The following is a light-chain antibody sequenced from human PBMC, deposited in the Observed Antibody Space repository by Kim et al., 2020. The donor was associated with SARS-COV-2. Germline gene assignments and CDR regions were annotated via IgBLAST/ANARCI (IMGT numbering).Light chain of an antibody. CDR3: SAWDNSLRAWV. CDR1: SNEDGLEG. Sequence: RTPTLTCPGNSNEDGLEGAARLQQYQGHPPKLLSYRTNDRPSLISERFSASRSVNAASLTITALQPEDEADYYCSAWDNSLRAWVFGGGTQLTVL. CDR2: RTN. V-gene: IGLV10-54*01. J-gene: IGLJ3*02.